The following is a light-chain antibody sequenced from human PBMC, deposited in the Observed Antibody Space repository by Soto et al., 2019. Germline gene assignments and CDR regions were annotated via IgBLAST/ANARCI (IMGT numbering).Light chain of an antibody. V-gene: IGKV3D-20*02. J-gene: IGKJ5*01. CDR2: GAS. Sequence: ILLTHSPGTLSLSPWERATLSFRSSQRVSSTYLAWYQQKPGQAPRLLIYGASSRATGIPDRFSGSGSGTDFTLTISSLEAEDFAVYYCHQRSNWLDNFGQGTRLEIK. CDR3: HQRSNWLDN. CDR1: QRVSSTY.